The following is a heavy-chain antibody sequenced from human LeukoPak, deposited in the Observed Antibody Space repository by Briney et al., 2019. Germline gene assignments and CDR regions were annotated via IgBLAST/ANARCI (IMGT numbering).Heavy chain of an antibody. D-gene: IGHD1-1*01. CDR3: ARIHNLGILDHFDY. V-gene: IGHV3-48*04. Sequence: PGGSLRLSCAASGFTFSSYGMNWVRQAPGKGLEWVSYISTSSSTIYYADSVKGRFPISRDNAKNSLYLQMNSLRAEDTAVYYCARIHNLGILDHFDYWGQGTLVTVSS. CDR1: GFTFSSYG. CDR2: ISTSSSTI. J-gene: IGHJ4*02.